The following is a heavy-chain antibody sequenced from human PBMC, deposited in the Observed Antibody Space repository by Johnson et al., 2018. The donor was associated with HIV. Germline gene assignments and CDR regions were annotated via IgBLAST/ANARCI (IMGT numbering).Heavy chain of an antibody. CDR1: GFTFSSYA. J-gene: IGHJ3*01. CDR2: IRPDGSTK. D-gene: IGHD4-11*01. CDR3: AKEGSTVS. Sequence: QEKLVESGGGVVQPGRSLRLSCAASGFTFSSYAMHWVRQAPGQGLEWVAFIRPDGSTKYYVDTVKGRFTISRDNSKNTLYLQMNSLGADDTAVYYCAKEGSTVSWGQGTMVTVSS. V-gene: IGHV3-30*02.